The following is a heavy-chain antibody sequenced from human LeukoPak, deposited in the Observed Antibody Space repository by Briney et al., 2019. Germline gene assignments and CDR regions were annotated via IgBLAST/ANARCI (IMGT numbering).Heavy chain of an antibody. V-gene: IGHV3-30*18. Sequence: EPGGSLRLSCAASGFTFSNYGMHWVRRAPGKGLEWVAVISYDGSNECYADSVKGRFTISRDNSKNTLYLRMSSLRAEDTAVYYCAKEKGDTAVEDAFDMWGQGTMVTVSS. D-gene: IGHD5-18*01. J-gene: IGHJ3*02. CDR2: ISYDGSNE. CDR3: AKEKGDTAVEDAFDM. CDR1: GFTFSNYG.